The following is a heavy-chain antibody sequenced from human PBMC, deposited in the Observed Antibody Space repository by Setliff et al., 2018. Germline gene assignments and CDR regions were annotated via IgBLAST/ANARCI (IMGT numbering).Heavy chain of an antibody. Sequence: GESLKISCAASGFTFSDYGMHWVRQAPGKGLEWVAFIRYDGSDKNSADSVKGRFTISRDNSRNTLYLQMNSLRPEDTAVYYCVKATVTGFYMDVWGKGTTVTVS. V-gene: IGHV3-30*02. D-gene: IGHD4-4*01. J-gene: IGHJ6*03. CDR3: VKATVTGFYMDV. CDR2: IRYDGSDK. CDR1: GFTFSDYG.